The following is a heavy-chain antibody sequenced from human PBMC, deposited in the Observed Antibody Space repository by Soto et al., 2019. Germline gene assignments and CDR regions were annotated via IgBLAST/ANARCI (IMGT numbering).Heavy chain of an antibody. J-gene: IGHJ6*02. Sequence: VASVKVSCKASGYTFTGYYMHWVRQAPGQGLEWMGWINPSSGGTNYAQKFQGRVTMTRDTSISTAYMELSRLRSDDTAVYYCAMQYYDFWSGLYYYYGMDVWGQGTTVTVSS. D-gene: IGHD3-3*01. CDR1: GYTFTGYY. V-gene: IGHV1-2*02. CDR2: INPSSGGT. CDR3: AMQYYDFWSGLYYYYGMDV.